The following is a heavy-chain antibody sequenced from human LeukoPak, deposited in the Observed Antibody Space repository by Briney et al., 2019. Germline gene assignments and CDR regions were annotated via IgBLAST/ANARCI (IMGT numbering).Heavy chain of an antibody. CDR2: ISWNSGST. J-gene: IGHJ4*02. Sequence: GGSLRLSCAASGFTFDDYAMHWVRQAPGKGLEWVSGISWNSGSTSYADSVKGRLTISRDNAKNTLYLQMNSLRAEDTAVYYCAREIYYYGSGSYYRSLDYWGQGTLVTVSS. CDR3: AREIYYYGSGSYYRSLDY. D-gene: IGHD3-10*01. CDR1: GFTFDDYA. V-gene: IGHV3-9*01.